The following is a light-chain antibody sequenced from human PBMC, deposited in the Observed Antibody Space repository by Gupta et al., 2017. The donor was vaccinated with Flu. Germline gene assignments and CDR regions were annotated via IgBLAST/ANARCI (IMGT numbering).Light chain of an antibody. Sequence: PDFQSVTPNEKVTITCRASQSIGTSLHWYQQRPDQSPKLLIKYASHSFSGVPSRFSGSGSGTEFTLTINSLEAEDAATYYCHQSSSLPFTFGQGTKLEIK. V-gene: IGKV6-21*01. CDR3: HQSSSLPFT. CDR1: QSIGTS. CDR2: YAS. J-gene: IGKJ2*01.